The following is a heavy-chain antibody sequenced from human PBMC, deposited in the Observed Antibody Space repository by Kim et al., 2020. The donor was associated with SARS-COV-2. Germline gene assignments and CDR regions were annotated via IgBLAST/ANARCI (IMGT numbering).Heavy chain of an antibody. Sequence: SETLSLTCTVSGGSISSYYWSWIRQPPGKGLEWIGYIYYSGSTNYNPSLKSRVTISVDTSKNQFSLKLSSVTAADTAVYYCEREGDSGRIAGFDPWGQGTLVTVSS. D-gene: IGHD1-26*01. CDR2: IYYSGST. V-gene: IGHV4-59*13. CDR1: GGSISSYY. CDR3: EREGDSGRIAGFDP. J-gene: IGHJ5*02.